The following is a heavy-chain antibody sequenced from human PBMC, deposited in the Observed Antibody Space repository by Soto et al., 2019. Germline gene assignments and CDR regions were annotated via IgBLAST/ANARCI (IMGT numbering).Heavy chain of an antibody. J-gene: IGHJ5*01. Sequence: SETLSLTCDVSGESFSGYYWSWIRQPPGKGLEWIGQIFHGGGTNYSPSLKSRVAISLDTSKSQFSLTVTSVTAADTAVYFCARGRYCLTGRCFPNWFDSWGQGTLVTVSS. CDR2: IFHGGGT. V-gene: IGHV4-34*01. CDR3: ARGRYCLTGRCFPNWFDS. CDR1: GESFSGYY. D-gene: IGHD2-15*01.